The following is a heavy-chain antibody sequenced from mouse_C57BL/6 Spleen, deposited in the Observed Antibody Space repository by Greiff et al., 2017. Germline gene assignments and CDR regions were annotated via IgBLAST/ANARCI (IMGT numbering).Heavy chain of an antibody. CDR2: ISSGSSTI. Sequence: EVMLVESGGGLVKPGGSLKLSCAASGFTFSDYGMHWVRQAPEKGLEWVAYISSGSSTIYYADTVKGRFTISRDNAKNTLFLQMTSLRSEDTAMYYCARRDCPYAMDYWGQGTSVTVSS. CDR3: ARRDCPYAMDY. CDR1: GFTFSDYG. J-gene: IGHJ4*01. V-gene: IGHV5-17*01.